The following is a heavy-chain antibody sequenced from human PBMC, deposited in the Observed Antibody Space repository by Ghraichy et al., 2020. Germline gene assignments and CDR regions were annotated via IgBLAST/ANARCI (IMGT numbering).Heavy chain of an antibody. CDR1: GGSFSGYY. D-gene: IGHD2-2*02. CDR2: INHSGST. CDR3: ARDSPRAYCSSTSCYTKYYYYGMDV. Sequence: SETLSLTCAVYGGSFSGYYWSWIRQPPGKGLEWIGEINHSGSTNYNPSLKSRVTISVDTSTNQFSLKLSSVTAADPAVYYCARDSPRAYCSSTSCYTKYYYYGMDVWGQGTTVTVSS. J-gene: IGHJ6*02. V-gene: IGHV4-34*01.